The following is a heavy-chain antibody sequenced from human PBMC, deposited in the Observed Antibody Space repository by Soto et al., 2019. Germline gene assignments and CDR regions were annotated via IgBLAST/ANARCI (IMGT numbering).Heavy chain of an antibody. J-gene: IGHJ6*02. V-gene: IGHV3-30-3*01. CDR1: GFTFSSYA. Sequence: GGSLRLSCAASGFTFSSYAMHWVRQAPGKGLEWVAVISYDGSNKYYADSVKGRFTISRDNSKNTLYLQMNSLRAEDTAVYYCAKAWRDYGDYYYYGMDVWGQGTTVTVSS. D-gene: IGHD4-17*01. CDR2: ISYDGSNK. CDR3: AKAWRDYGDYYYYGMDV.